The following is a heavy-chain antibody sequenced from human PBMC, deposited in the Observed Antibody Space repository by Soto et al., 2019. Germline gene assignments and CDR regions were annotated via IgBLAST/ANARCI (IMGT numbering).Heavy chain of an antibody. J-gene: IGHJ4*02. CDR3: ARGVGTAWPHDS. V-gene: IGHV4-31*11. Sequence: QLQESGPGLVKPSQTLSLTCAVSGGSISSGDYYWNWIRQHPGKGLEWIGYTYHSGSTSYNPSLKSRTTISVDKSKSQFSLKLTSVTAADTAVYYCARGVGTAWPHDSWGQGALVTVSS. D-gene: IGHD2-21*02. CDR1: GGSISSGDYY. CDR2: TYHSGST.